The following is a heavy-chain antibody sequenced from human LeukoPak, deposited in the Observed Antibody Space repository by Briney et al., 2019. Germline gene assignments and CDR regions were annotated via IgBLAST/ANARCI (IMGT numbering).Heavy chain of an antibody. CDR2: IYHSGST. J-gene: IGHJ3*02. Sequence: ASQTLSLTCAVSGGSISSGGYSWSWIRQPPGKGLEWIGYIYHSGSTYYNPSLKSRVTISVDRSKNQFSLKLGSVTAADTAVYYCARSPLYAFDIWGQGTMVTVSS. CDR3: ARSPLYAFDI. V-gene: IGHV4-30-2*01. CDR1: GGSISSGGYS.